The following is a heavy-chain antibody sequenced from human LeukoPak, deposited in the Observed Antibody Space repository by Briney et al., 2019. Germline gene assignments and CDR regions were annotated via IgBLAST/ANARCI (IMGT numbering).Heavy chain of an antibody. CDR1: GFTFSDDD. D-gene: IGHD3-22*01. CDR2: MSGDGQRT. CDR3: AKRVHYDSSAAYFDY. J-gene: IGHJ4*02. V-gene: IGHV3-23*01. Sequence: GGSLRLSCAASGFTFSDDDLNWVRQAPGKGLEWVSSMSGDGQRTFYAASVKGRFTISRDYSKNTLSLQMNSLRAEDTAVYYCAKRVHYDSSAAYFDYWGQGTLVTVSS.